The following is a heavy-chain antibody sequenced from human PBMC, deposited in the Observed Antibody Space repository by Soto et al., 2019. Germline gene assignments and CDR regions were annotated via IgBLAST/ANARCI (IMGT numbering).Heavy chain of an antibody. J-gene: IGHJ6*02. Sequence: SETLSLTCTVSGGAISSGGYYWSWIRQHPGKGLEWIGYIYYSGSTYYNPSLKSRVTISVDTSKNQFSLKLSSVTAADTAVYYCASAYSSSSNYYGMDVWGQGTTVTVSS. CDR1: GGAISSGGYY. CDR3: ASAYSSSSNYYGMDV. CDR2: IYYSGST. V-gene: IGHV4-31*03. D-gene: IGHD6-6*01.